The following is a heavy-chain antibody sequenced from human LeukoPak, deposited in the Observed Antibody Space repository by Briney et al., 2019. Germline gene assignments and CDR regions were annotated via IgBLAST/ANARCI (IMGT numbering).Heavy chain of an antibody. CDR2: ISGRVGST. D-gene: IGHD2-21*02. CDR1: GSTLSIYA. Sequence: GRCLRPSCAPPGSTLSIYAMSWVRHAPGKGLEWVSAISGRVGSTYYADSVKGRFTISRDNSKKALYLQMNSVRAENTAAYYCAKELVVVTAIRDYWGQGTLVTASS. J-gene: IGHJ4*02. V-gene: IGHV3-23*01. CDR3: AKELVVVTAIRDY.